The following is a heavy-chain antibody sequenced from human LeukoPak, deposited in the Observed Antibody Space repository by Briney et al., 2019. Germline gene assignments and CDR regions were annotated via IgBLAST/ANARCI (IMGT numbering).Heavy chain of an antibody. CDR2: ISGNAVGT. CDR3: AKYGTVVAGKGLPDW. CDR1: GFTFSSYG. V-gene: IGHV3-23*01. J-gene: IGHJ4*02. D-gene: IGHD6-19*01. Sequence: PGGSLRLSCAASGFTFSSYGMNWVRQAPGKGLEWVSSISGNAVGTYYADSVKGRFTISRDNSKNTLYMQMNSLRAEDTAIYYCAKYGTVVAGKGLPDWWGQGTLVTVSS.